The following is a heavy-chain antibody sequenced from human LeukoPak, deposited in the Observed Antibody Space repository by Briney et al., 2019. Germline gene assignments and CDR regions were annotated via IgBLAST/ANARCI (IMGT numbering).Heavy chain of an antibody. CDR2: ISGNSDYI. D-gene: IGHD2-15*01. CDR3: ARHVLAYCNGGTCNDY. Sequence: GGSLRLSCAASGFTFSSYDMNWVRQAPGKGLEWVSSISGNSDYIYYTDSVKGRFTISRDNAKNSLYLQMNSLRAEDTAVYYCARHVLAYCNGGTCNDYWGQGTLVTVSS. J-gene: IGHJ4*02. V-gene: IGHV3-21*01. CDR1: GFTFSSYD.